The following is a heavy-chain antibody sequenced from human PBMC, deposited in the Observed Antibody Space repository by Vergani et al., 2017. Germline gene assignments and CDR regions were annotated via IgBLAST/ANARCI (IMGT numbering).Heavy chain of an antibody. CDR2: ISAYNGNT. V-gene: IGHV1-18*01. J-gene: IGHJ6*03. CDR3: AREFGPIWSGYYTPDYYYYMDV. Sequence: VQLVQSGAEVKKPGASVKVSCKASGYTFTSYGISWVRQAPGQGLEWMGWISAYNGNTNYAQKLQGRVTMTTDTSTSTAYMELRSLRSDDTAVYYCAREFGPIWSGYYTPDYYYYMDVWGKGTTVTVSS. D-gene: IGHD3-3*01. CDR1: GYTFTSYG.